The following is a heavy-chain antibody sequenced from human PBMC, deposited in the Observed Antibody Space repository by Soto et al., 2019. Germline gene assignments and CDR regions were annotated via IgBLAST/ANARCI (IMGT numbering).Heavy chain of an antibody. CDR1: GFTFSDYY. CDR3: ARDSSSWIFDY. V-gene: IGHV3-11*01. D-gene: IGHD6-13*01. Sequence: GGSLRLSCAASGFTFSDYYMSWIRQAPGKGLEWVSYISSSGSTIYYADSVKGRFTISRENAKNSLYLQMNSLRAEDTAVYYCARDSSSWIFDYWGQGTLVTVSS. CDR2: ISSSGSTI. J-gene: IGHJ4*02.